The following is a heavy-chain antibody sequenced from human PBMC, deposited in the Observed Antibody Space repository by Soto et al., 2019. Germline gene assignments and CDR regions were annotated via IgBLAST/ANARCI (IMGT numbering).Heavy chain of an antibody. V-gene: IGHV1-58*02. CDR1: GFTFTSSA. CDR3: AADSPATGYCSGGSCPSYYYSYMDV. J-gene: IGHJ6*03. CDR2: IVVGSGNT. Sequence: GASVKVSCKASGFTFTSSAMQWVRQARGQRLEWIGWIVVGSGNTNYAQKFQERVTITRDMSTSTAYMELSSLRSEDTAVYYCAADSPATGYCSGGSCPSYYYSYMDVWGKGTTVTVSS. D-gene: IGHD2-15*01.